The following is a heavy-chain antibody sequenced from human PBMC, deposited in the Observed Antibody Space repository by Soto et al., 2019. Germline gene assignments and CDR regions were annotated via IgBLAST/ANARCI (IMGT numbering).Heavy chain of an antibody. V-gene: IGHV1-18*01. D-gene: IGHD3-10*02. CDR1: GYTFTSYG. CDR2: VSTYNGNT. Sequence: QVQLVQSGPEVKMPGASVNVSCKASGYTFTSYGINWVRQAPGQGLEWTGRVSTYNGNTKYAQKFQGRVTMTTDTSTTTVYMHLRSLRSDDTAVYYCARERGLTASTLFGYWGQGTVVTVS. CDR3: ARERGLTASTLFGY. J-gene: IGHJ4*02.